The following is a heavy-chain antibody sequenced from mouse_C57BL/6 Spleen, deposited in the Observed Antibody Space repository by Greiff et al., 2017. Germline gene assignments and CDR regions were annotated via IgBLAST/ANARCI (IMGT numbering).Heavy chain of an antibody. D-gene: IGHD2-4*01. CDR3: ARGYDYDVGWFAY. Sequence: QVQLQQSGAELMKPGASVKLSCKATGYTFTGYWIEWVKQRPGHGLEWIGEILPGSGSINYNEKFKGKATFTADTYSNTAYMQLSSLTTEDSAIYYCARGYDYDVGWFAYWGQGTLVTVSA. CDR2: ILPGSGSI. CDR1: GYTFTGYW. J-gene: IGHJ3*01. V-gene: IGHV1-9*01.